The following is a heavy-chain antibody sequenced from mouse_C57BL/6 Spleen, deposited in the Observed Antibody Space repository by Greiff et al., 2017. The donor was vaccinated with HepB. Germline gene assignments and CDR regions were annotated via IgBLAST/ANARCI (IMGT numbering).Heavy chain of an antibody. CDR3: ASIYYDYDVWFAY. V-gene: IGHV2-2*01. J-gene: IGHJ3*01. Sequence: QVQLQQSGPGLVQPSQSLSITCTVSGFSLTSYGVHWVRQSPGKGLEWLGVIWSGGSTDYNAAFISRLSISKDNSKSQVFFKMNSLQADDTAIYYCASIYYDYDVWFAYWGQGTLVTVSA. CDR2: IWSGGST. D-gene: IGHD2-4*01. CDR1: GFSLTSYG.